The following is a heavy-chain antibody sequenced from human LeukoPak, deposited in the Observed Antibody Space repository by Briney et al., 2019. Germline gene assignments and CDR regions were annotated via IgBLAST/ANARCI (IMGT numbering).Heavy chain of an antibody. Sequence: SETLSLTCTVSGGSISSGDYYWSWIRLPPGKGLEWIGEINHSGSTNYNPSLKSRVTISVDTSKNQFSLKMSSVTAADTAVYYCAISAEVTTADWGYWGQGALVTVSS. CDR1: GGSISSGDYY. CDR2: INHSGST. J-gene: IGHJ4*02. D-gene: IGHD4-17*01. CDR3: AISAEVTTADWGY. V-gene: IGHV4-39*07.